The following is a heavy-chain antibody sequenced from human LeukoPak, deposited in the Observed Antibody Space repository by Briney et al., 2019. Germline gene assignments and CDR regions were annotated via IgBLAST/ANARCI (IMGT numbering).Heavy chain of an antibody. CDR2: ISAYNGNT. CDR1: GYTFTSYD. V-gene: IGHV1-18*01. Sequence: GASVKVSCKASGYTFTSYDISWVRQAPGQGLEWMGWISAYNGNTNYAQKLQGRVTMTTDTSTSTAYMELRSLRSDDTAVYYCARNPLQDVRSDGPSDYWGQGTLVTVSS. J-gene: IGHJ4*02. CDR3: ARNPLQDVRSDGPSDY. D-gene: IGHD5-24*01.